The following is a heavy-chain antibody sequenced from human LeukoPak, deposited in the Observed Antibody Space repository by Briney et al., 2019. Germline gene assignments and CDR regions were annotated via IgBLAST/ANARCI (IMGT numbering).Heavy chain of an antibody. CDR3: ARCSGVFGSSGY. CDR1: GFSFSSYS. Sequence: PGGSLRLSYVASGFSFSSYSMNWVRQAPGKGLQWVSTISSRTGSSIYYADSVRGRFTISRDNAKISLYLQMSSLRAEDTAVYYCARCSGVFGSSGYWGQGTLVTVSS. CDR2: ISSRTGSSI. J-gene: IGHJ4*02. D-gene: IGHD6-6*01. V-gene: IGHV3-21*03.